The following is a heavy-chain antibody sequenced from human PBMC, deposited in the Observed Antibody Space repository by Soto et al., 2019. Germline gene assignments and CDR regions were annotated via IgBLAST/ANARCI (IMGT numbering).Heavy chain of an antibody. CDR3: ARGGHVVVVTAALDY. Sequence: QVQLVQSGAEVKKPGASVKVSCKASGDTFTDYYIHWVRQAPGQGLEWMGTVNPSGGHTTYAQHFLGRMTMPRDTPTSTLYTELASLTSEATAIYFCARGGHVVVVTAALDYWGQGTLVTVSS. D-gene: IGHD2-21*02. CDR1: GDTFTDYY. V-gene: IGHV1-46*01. CDR2: VNPSGGHT. J-gene: IGHJ4*02.